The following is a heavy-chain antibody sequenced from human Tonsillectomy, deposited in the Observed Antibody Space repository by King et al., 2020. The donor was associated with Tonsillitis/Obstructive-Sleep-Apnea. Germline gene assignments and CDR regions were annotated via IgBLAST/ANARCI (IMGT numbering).Heavy chain of an antibody. V-gene: IGHV4-34*01. J-gene: IGHJ5*02. CDR3: ARGTAQVGATTRDNWFDP. CDR1: GGSFSGYY. Sequence: VQLQQWGAGLLKPSETLSLTCAVYGGSFSGYYWSWIRQPPGKGLEWIGEINHSGSTNYNPSLKSRVTISVDTSKNQFSLKLSSVTAADTAVYYCARGTAQVGATTRDNWFDPWGQGTLVTVSS. D-gene: IGHD1-26*01. CDR2: INHSGST.